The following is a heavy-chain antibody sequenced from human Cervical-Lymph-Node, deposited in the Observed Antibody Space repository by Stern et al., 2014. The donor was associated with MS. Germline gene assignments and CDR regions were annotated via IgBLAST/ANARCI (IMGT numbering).Heavy chain of an antibody. Sequence: VQLAESGGGVVQPGRSLRLSCAASGFSFSRYAMHWVRQAPGKGLEWVALIWYDGGNPYYADLVTGRFTISRDNFKNTLYLQMNSLRAEDTAVYYCASAYSSSHYYFDYWGQGTLVTVSS. CDR3: ASAYSSSHYYFDY. CDR2: IWYDGGNP. V-gene: IGHV3-33*01. J-gene: IGHJ4*02. CDR1: GFSFSRYA. D-gene: IGHD6-13*01.